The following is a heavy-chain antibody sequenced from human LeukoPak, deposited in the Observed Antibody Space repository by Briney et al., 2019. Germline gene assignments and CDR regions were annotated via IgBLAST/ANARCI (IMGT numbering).Heavy chain of an antibody. CDR2: ISSSSSTI. CDR1: GFTFSSYS. D-gene: IGHD6-13*01. Sequence: PGGSLRLSCAASGFTFSSYSMSWVRQAPGKGLEWVSYISSSSSTIYYADSVKGRFTISRDNAKNSLYLQMNSLRDEDTAVYYCARDRRSSSWKRPFDYWGQGTLVTVSS. V-gene: IGHV3-48*02. CDR3: ARDRRSSSWKRPFDY. J-gene: IGHJ4*02.